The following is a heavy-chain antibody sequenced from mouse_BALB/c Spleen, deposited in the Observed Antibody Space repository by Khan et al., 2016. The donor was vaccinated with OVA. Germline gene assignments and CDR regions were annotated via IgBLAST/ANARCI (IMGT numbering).Heavy chain of an antibody. D-gene: IGHD1-1*01. J-gene: IGHJ4*01. CDR3: ARGDYYGQCAMDY. Sequence: QVQLQQSGPELVKPGAAVRISCKASGATFTGYYVHWVKQRPGQGLEWIGWIYPGNVNTKYNEKFKGKATLTADNSSSTAYMQLSSLTSEDSAVYFCARGDYYGQCAMDYWGQGTSVTVSS. V-gene: IGHV1S56*01. CDR2: IYPGNVNT. CDR1: GATFTGYY.